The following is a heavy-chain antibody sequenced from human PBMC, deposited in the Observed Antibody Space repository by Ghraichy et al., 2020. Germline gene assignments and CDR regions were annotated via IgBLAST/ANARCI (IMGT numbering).Heavy chain of an antibody. CDR3: VRDREWALDI. J-gene: IGHJ3*02. D-gene: IGHD2-8*01. V-gene: IGHV3-48*01. CDR1: GLTFSDNS. CDR2: IWSGGAT. Sequence: GGSLRLSCTASGLTFSDNSMNWVRQAPGKGLEWVSHIWSGGATHYEDSVMGRFTISRDNAKNSLCLQMNSRRVEDTAVYYCVRDREWALDIWGHGTMVTVSS.